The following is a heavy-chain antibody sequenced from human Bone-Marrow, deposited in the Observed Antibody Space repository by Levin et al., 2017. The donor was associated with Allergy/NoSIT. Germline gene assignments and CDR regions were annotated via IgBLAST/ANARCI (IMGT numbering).Heavy chain of an antibody. J-gene: IGHJ6*02. D-gene: IGHD3-10*01. CDR2: ISYDGRST. V-gene: IGHV3-30*04. CDR3: ARDGSGRMPDYYYGMDV. Sequence: GGSLRLSCGASGFTFSSYAVHWVRQAPGRGLEWVAAISYDGRSTYYADSVKGRFTISRDNSKNTLFLQMNSLRADDTAMYFCARDGSGRMPDYYYGMDVWGQGTAVTVSS. CDR1: GFTFSSYA.